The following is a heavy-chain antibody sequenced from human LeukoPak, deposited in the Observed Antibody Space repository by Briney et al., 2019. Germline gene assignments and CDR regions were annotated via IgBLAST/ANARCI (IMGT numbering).Heavy chain of an antibody. CDR3: ARDHSSWLRFGTLYWYFDL. J-gene: IGHJ2*01. CDR1: GGTFSSYA. V-gene: IGHV1-69*05. Sequence: SVKVSCKASGGTFSSYAISWVRQAPGQGPEWMGRIIPIFGTANYAQKFQGRVTITTDESTSTAYMELSSLRSEDTAVYYCARDHSSWLRFGTLYWYFDLWGRGTLVTVSS. CDR2: IIPIFGTA. D-gene: IGHD5-12*01.